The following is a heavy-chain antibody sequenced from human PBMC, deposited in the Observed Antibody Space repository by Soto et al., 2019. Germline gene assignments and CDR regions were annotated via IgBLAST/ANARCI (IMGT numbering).Heavy chain of an antibody. CDR1: GYTFTSYG. CDR3: ARSGAYCTSSTCLFYSF. Sequence: QAQLVQSGGEVKKPGASVKVSCRASGYTFTSYGYAWVRQAPGQGLEWMGWISAYNGDTNYAQKFQDRVTLTTDTSTTTAHMELRNLGSDDTAVYYCARSGAYCTSSTCLFYSFWGLGTLVTVSS. J-gene: IGHJ4*02. D-gene: IGHD6-13*01. V-gene: IGHV1-18*01. CDR2: ISAYNGDT.